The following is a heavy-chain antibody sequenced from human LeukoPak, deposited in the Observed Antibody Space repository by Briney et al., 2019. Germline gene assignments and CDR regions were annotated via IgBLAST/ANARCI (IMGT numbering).Heavy chain of an antibody. CDR2: ISGSGDDT. V-gene: IGHV3-23*01. CDR1: EFIFSTYA. Sequence: GGSLRLSCAASEFIFSTYAMSWVRQAPGKGLEWVSGISGSGDDTYYADSVKGRFTISRDNSKNTLYLEMNSVRADDTAVYHCAKAFGSGSGTYDYWGQGTLVTVSS. J-gene: IGHJ4*02. D-gene: IGHD3-10*01. CDR3: AKAFGSGSGTYDY.